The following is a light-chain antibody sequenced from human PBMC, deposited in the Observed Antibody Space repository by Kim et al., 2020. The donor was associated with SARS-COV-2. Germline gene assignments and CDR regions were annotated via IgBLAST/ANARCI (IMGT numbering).Light chain of an antibody. CDR3: QSYDTSNVV. Sequence: GRTVTISCTRSGRSIAYNAGHGYQQRTGSSPTTVIYQDSQRPSGVPDRFSGSSDSSSNSASLTISGLKTEDEAGYYCQSYDTSNVVFGGGTRLTVL. V-gene: IGLV6-57*01. CDR2: QDS. J-gene: IGLJ2*01. CDR1: GRSIAYNA.